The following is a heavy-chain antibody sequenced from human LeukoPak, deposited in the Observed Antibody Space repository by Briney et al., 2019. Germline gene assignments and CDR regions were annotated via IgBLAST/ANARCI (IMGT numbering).Heavy chain of an antibody. D-gene: IGHD2-2*01. Sequence: SETLSLTCTVSGYSISSGYYWGWIRQPPGKGLEWIGSFNHSGSTYYNPSLKSRVTISVDTSKNQFSLKLSSVTAADTAVYYCARAPPKGVVVPAAYMDVWGKGTTVTVSS. J-gene: IGHJ6*03. CDR2: FNHSGST. CDR1: GYSISSGYY. V-gene: IGHV4-38-2*02. CDR3: ARAPPKGVVVPAAYMDV.